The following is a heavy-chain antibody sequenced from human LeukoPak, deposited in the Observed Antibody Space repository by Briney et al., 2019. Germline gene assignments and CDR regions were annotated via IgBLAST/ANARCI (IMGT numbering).Heavy chain of an antibody. CDR3: AKDRRPTSSGWPRGFDY. CDR1: GFTFSSYA. V-gene: IGHV3-23*01. CDR2: ISASGGST. Sequence: GGSLRLSCAASGFTFSSYAMTWVRQAPGKGLEWVSAISASGGSTYYADSVKGRFTISRDNSRNTLYLLMNSLRAEDTAVYYCAKDRRPTSSGWPRGFDYWGQGTLVTVSS. D-gene: IGHD6-19*01. J-gene: IGHJ4*02.